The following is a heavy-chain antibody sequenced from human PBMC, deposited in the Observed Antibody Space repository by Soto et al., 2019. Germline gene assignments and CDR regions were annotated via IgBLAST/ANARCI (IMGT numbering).Heavy chain of an antibody. CDR3: ARGNEEWLRSYNWFDP. J-gene: IGHJ5*02. V-gene: IGHV3-13*01. Sequence: EVQLVESGGGLVQPGGSLRLSCAASGFTFSSYDMHWVRQATGKGLEWVSAIGTAGDTYYPGSVKGRFNISRENAKNSLYLQMNSLRAEDTAVYYCARGNEEWLRSYNWFDPWGQGTLVTVSS. CDR2: IGTAGDT. D-gene: IGHD5-12*01. CDR1: GFTFSSYD.